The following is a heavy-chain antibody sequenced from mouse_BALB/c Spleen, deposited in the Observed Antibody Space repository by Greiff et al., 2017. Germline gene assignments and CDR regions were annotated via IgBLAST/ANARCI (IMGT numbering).Heavy chain of an antibody. CDR3: ARDSLTTATFFDY. D-gene: IGHD1-2*01. CDR2: IWAGGST. Sequence: QVQLKESGPGLVAPSQSLSITCTVSGFSLTSYGVHWVRQPPGKGLEWLGVIWAGGSTNYNSALMSRLSISKDNSKSQVFLKMNSLQTDDTAMYYCARDSLTTATFFDYWGQGTTLTVSS. V-gene: IGHV2-9*02. CDR1: GFSLTSYG. J-gene: IGHJ2*01.